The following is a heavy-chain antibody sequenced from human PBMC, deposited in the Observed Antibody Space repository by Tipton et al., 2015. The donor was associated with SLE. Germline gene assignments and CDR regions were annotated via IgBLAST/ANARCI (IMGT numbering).Heavy chain of an antibody. CDR2: ISSSSSNI. CDR3: ARDPQALGNFDY. Sequence: SLRLSCAASGFTFSTYSMNWVRQAPGKGLEWVSYISSSSSNIHYTDSVKGRFTISRDNGNNSLYLQMNSLRAEDTAVYYCARDPQALGNFDYGGQKSRVAVTS. D-gene: IGHD7-27*01. CDR1: GFTFSTYS. V-gene: IGHV3-48*01. J-gene: IGHJ4*02.